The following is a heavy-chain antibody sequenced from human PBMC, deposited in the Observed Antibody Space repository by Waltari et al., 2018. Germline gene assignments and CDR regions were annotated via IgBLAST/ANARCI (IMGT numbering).Heavy chain of an antibody. J-gene: IGHJ4*02. CDR3: ARVGDYGGNQRGDY. CDR1: GFTFTSSA. D-gene: IGHD4-17*01. V-gene: IGHV1-58*01. CDR2: IVVGSGNT. Sequence: QMQLVQSGPEVKKPGTSVKVSCKASGFTFTSSAVQWVRQARGQRLEWIGWIVVGSGNTNYAQKFQGRVTITADKSTSTAYMELSSLRSEDTAVYYCARVGDYGGNQRGDYWGQGTLVTVSS.